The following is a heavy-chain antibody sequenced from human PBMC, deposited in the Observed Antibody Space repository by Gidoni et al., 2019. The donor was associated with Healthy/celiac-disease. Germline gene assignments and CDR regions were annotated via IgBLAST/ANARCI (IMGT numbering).Heavy chain of an antibody. V-gene: IGHV3-13*01. D-gene: IGHD2-2*01. CDR3: ARGLKGIVVVPAAFDI. CDR2: IGTAGDT. Sequence: EVQLVESGGGLVQPGGSLRLSCAASGFTFSSYDMHWVRQATGKGLEWVSAIGTAGDTYYPGSVKGRFTISRENAKNSLYLQMNSLRAGDTAVYYCARGLKGIVVVPAAFDIWGQGTMVTVSS. J-gene: IGHJ3*02. CDR1: GFTFSSYD.